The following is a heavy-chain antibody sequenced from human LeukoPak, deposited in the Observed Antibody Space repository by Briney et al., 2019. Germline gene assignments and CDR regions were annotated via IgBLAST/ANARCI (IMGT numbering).Heavy chain of an antibody. D-gene: IGHD3-22*01. V-gene: IGHV3-23*01. CDR3: AKAATIVVATPHYFDY. Sequence: AGGSLRLSCAASGFTFSSYAMSWVRQAPGKGLEWVSAISGSGGSTYYADSVKGRFTISRDNSKNTLYLQMNSLRAEDTAVYYCAKAATIVVATPHYFDYWGQGTLVTVSS. J-gene: IGHJ4*02. CDR1: GFTFSSYA. CDR2: ISGSGGST.